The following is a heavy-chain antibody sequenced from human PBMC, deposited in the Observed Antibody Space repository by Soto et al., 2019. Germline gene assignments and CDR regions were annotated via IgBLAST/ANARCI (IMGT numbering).Heavy chain of an antibody. CDR1: GFTFSSYW. J-gene: IGHJ3*02. D-gene: IGHD3-3*01. V-gene: IGHV3-74*01. CDR2: INSDGSST. Sequence: GGSLRLSCAASGFTFSSYWMHWVRQAPGKGLVWVSRINSDGSSTSYADSVKGRFTISRDNAKNTLYLQMNSLRAEDTAVYYCATDTIFGVVTLHDAFDIWGQGTMVTVS. CDR3: ATDTIFGVVTLHDAFDI.